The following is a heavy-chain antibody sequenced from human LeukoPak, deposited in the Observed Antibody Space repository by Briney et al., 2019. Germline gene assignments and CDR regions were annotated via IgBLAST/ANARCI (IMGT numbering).Heavy chain of an antibody. CDR1: GFTFSSYA. Sequence: GGSLTLSCPASGFTFSSYAMLWVRQAPGKGLDWVSLSNDSGTSTYYPDSVQGRFIISRDNSKNTVYLQMNSLRAEDTAVYYCAKGVSGYGSGRPFDYWGQGTLVTVPS. CDR2: SNDSGTST. D-gene: IGHD3-10*01. J-gene: IGHJ4*02. CDR3: AKGVSGYGSGRPFDY. V-gene: IGHV3-23*01.